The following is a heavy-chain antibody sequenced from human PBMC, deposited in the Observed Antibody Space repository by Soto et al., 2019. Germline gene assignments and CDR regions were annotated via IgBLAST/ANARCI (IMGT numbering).Heavy chain of an antibody. D-gene: IGHD6-19*01. Sequence: QVQLVESGGGVVQPGRSLRLSCAASGFTFSSYGRHWVRQAPGKGLEWVAVIWYDGSNKYYADSVKGRFTISRDNSKNTLYLQMNSLRAEDTAVYYCASTHSSGWYFDYWGQGTLVTVSS. V-gene: IGHV3-33*01. CDR1: GFTFSSYG. J-gene: IGHJ4*02. CDR3: ASTHSSGWYFDY. CDR2: IWYDGSNK.